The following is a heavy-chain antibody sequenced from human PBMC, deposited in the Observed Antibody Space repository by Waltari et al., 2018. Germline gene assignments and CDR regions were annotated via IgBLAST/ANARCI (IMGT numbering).Heavy chain of an antibody. CDR2: IYWNDDK. CDR1: GFSLSTSGVG. Sequence: QITLKESGPTLVKPTQTLTLTCTFSGFSLSTSGVGVGWIRQPPGKALEWLALIYWNDDKRYSPSLKSRLTITMDTSKNQVVLTMTNMDPVDTATYYCARDYYDSSGFDYWGQGTLVTVSS. J-gene: IGHJ4*02. V-gene: IGHV2-5*01. CDR3: ARDYYDSSGFDY. D-gene: IGHD3-22*01.